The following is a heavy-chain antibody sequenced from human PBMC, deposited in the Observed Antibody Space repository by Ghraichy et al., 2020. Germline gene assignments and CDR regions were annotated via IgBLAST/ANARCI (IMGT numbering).Heavy chain of an antibody. CDR3: ARGLRITIFGVVIRTGVDYGMDV. V-gene: IGHV3-21*01. CDR1: GFTFSSYS. Sequence: GGSLRLSCAASGFTFSSYSMNWVRQAPGKGLEWVSSISSSSSYIYYADSVKGRFTISRDNAKNSLYLQMNSLRAEDTAVYYCARGLRITIFGVVIRTGVDYGMDVWGQGTTVTVSS. J-gene: IGHJ6*02. CDR2: ISSSSSYI. D-gene: IGHD3-3*01.